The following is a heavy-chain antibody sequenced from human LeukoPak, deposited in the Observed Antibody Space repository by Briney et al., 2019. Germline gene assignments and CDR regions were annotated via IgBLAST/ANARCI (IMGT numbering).Heavy chain of an antibody. CDR1: GFTFSSYA. D-gene: IGHD6-19*01. Sequence: PGGSLRLSCAASGFTFSSYAMSWVRQAPGKGLEWVSYISSSSSTIYYADSVKGRFTISRDNAKNSLYLQMNSLRAEDTAVYYCARDSQYALIPIAVAGSYFDYWGQGTLVTVSS. CDR2: ISSSSSTI. CDR3: ARDSQYALIPIAVAGSYFDY. J-gene: IGHJ4*02. V-gene: IGHV3-48*04.